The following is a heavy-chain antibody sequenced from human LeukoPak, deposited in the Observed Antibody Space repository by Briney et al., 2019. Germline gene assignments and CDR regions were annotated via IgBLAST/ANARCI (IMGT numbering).Heavy chain of an antibody. J-gene: IGHJ3*02. V-gene: IGHV3-33*01. CDR3: ARDGSQYYYDSSGLNDI. D-gene: IGHD3-22*01. CDR1: GFTFSSYG. Sequence: PGGSLRLSCAASGFTFSSYGMHWVRQAPGKGLEWVAVIWYDGSNKYYADSVKDRFTISRDNSKNTLYLQMNSLRAEDTAVYYCARDGSQYYYDSSGLNDIWGQGTMVTVSS. CDR2: IWYDGSNK.